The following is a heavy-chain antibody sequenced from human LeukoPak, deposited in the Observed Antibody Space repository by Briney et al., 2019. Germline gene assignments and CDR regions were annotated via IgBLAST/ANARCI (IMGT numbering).Heavy chain of an antibody. V-gene: IGHV3-21*01. CDR3: ARGGYGSNSRFQYDY. Sequence: GGSLRLSCAASGFTFSSYSMNWVRRAPGKGLEWVSSISSSSSYIYYADSVKGRFTISRDNAKNSLYLQMNSLRAEDTAVYYCARGGYGSNSRFQYDYWGQGTLVTVSS. D-gene: IGHD4-23*01. J-gene: IGHJ4*02. CDR1: GFTFSSYS. CDR2: ISSSSSYI.